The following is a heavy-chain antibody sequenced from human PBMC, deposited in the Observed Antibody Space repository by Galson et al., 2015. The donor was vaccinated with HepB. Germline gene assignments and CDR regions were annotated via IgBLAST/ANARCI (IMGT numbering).Heavy chain of an antibody. CDR1: GFTFSSYW. D-gene: IGHD4-11*01. Sequence: SLRLSCAASGFTFSSYWMHWGRQAPGKGLVWVSRINSDGSSTSYADSVKGRFTISRDNAKNTLYLQMNSLRAEDTAVYYCARGSYSSYDLFDYWGQGTLVTVSS. J-gene: IGHJ4*02. CDR3: ARGSYSSYDLFDY. CDR2: INSDGSST. V-gene: IGHV3-74*01.